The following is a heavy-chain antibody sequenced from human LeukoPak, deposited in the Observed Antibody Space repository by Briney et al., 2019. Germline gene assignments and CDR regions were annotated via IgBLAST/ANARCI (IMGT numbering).Heavy chain of an antibody. CDR2: IWYDGSNK. D-gene: IGHD3-22*01. CDR3: ARGVPYYDSSGYYY. CDR1: GFTFSSYG. Sequence: GGSLRLSCAASGFTFSSYGMHWVRQAPGKGLEWVAVIWYDGSNKYYADSVKGRFTISRDNSKNTLYLQMNSLRAEDTAVYYCARGVPYYDSSGYYYWGQGTLVTVSS. J-gene: IGHJ4*02. V-gene: IGHV3-33*01.